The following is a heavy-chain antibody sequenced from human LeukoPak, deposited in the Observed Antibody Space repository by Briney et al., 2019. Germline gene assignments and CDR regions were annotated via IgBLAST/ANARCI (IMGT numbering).Heavy chain of an antibody. Sequence: PGGSLRLSCAASGFISSHYAMTWVRQAPGKGLEWVSSISGCGNRTYYADSVMGRFTISRDISKSTMSLQMHSLRVEDTAIYFCARGKRVGVGSPLDYWGQGTLVSVSS. V-gene: IGHV3-23*01. D-gene: IGHD3-10*01. CDR3: ARGKRVGVGSPLDY. CDR1: GFISSHYA. CDR2: ISGCGNRT. J-gene: IGHJ4*02.